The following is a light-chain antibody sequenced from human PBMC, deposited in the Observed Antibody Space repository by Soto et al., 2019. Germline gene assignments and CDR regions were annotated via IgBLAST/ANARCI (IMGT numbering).Light chain of an antibody. CDR3: LLSYGDARV. CDR1: TGTVSSGHY. Sequence: QAVVTQEPSLTVSPGGTVTLTCGPSTGTVSSGHYPYWFQQKPGQAPRTLIYHTSNKPSSTPARFSGSLLGGKAALTLSGAQPEDEADYYCLLSYGDARVFGGGTKLTVL. CDR2: HTS. V-gene: IGLV7-46*01. J-gene: IGLJ2*01.